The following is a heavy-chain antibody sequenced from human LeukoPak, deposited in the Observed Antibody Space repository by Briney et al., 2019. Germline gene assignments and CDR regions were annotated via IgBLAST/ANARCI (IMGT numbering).Heavy chain of an antibody. J-gene: IGHJ4*02. CDR2: ISAYNGNT. CDR3: ARDLRRAGVRGVIIMGY. D-gene: IGHD3-10*01. V-gene: IGHV1-18*01. CDR1: GYTFTSYG. Sequence: GASVKVSCKASGYTFTSYGISWVRQAPGQGLEWMGWISAYNGNTNYAQKLQGRVTMTTDTSTSTAYMELRSLRSDDTAVYYCARDLRRAGVRGVIIMGYWGQGTLVTVSS.